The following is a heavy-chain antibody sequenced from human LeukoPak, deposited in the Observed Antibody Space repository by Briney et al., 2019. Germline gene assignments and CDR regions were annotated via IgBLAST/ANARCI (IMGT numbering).Heavy chain of an antibody. D-gene: IGHD5-12*01. Sequence: GASVKVSCKTSGYTFISYGISWVREAPGQGLEWMGWISANNGNTNYAQKFQGRVTMTRDTSISTAYMELSRLRSDDTAVYYCARGLDSGYDDRTAFDYWGQGTLVTVSS. CDR2: ISANNGNT. CDR3: ARGLDSGYDDRTAFDY. CDR1: GYTFISYG. V-gene: IGHV1-18*01. J-gene: IGHJ4*02.